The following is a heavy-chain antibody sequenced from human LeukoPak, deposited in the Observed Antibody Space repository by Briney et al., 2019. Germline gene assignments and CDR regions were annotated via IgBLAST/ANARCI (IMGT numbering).Heavy chain of an antibody. D-gene: IGHD6-19*01. J-gene: IGHJ3*01. Sequence: SETLSLTCTVSGYPISSGYFWGWIRQPPGKGLEYIGSIFHSGYTFYDPSLKSRLTLSVDTSKNQFSLRLGSVTAADTAVHYCARETEEQWQYWGQGTMVTVSS. V-gene: IGHV4-38-2*02. CDR1: GYPISSGYF. CDR3: ARETEEQWQY. CDR2: IFHSGYT.